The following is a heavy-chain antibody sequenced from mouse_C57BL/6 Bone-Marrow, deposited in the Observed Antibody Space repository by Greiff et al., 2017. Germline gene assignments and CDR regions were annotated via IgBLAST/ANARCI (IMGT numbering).Heavy chain of an antibody. D-gene: IGHD2-1*01. J-gene: IGHJ1*03. CDR1: GYSITSGYY. Sequence: EESGPGLVKPSQSLSLTCSVTGYSITSGYYWNWIRPFPGNKLEWMGYISYDGSNNSNPSLKNRISITRDTSKNQFFRKLNSVTTEDTATYYGAREGIYYGNSYWYFDVGGTGTTVTVAS. CDR2: ISYDGSN. V-gene: IGHV3-6*01. CDR3: AREGIYYGNSYWYFDV.